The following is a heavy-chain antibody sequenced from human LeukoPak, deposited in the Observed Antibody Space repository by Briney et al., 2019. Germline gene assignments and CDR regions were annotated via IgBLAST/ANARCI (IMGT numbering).Heavy chain of an antibody. CDR1: GFTVSSNY. J-gene: IGHJ4*02. Sequence: GGSLRLSCAASGFTVSSNYMSWVRQAPGKGLEWVGFIRSKAYGGTTEYAASVKGRFTISRDDSKSIAYLQMNSLKTEDTAVYYCNFAEGIAAAGPFDYWGQGTLVTVSS. D-gene: IGHD6-13*01. CDR3: NFAEGIAAAGPFDY. V-gene: IGHV3-49*04. CDR2: IRSKAYGGTT.